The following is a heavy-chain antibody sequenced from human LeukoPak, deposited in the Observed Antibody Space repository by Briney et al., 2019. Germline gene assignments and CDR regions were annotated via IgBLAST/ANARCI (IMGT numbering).Heavy chain of an antibody. CDR2: IYYSGPT. J-gene: IGHJ6*02. Sequence: PSETLSLTCTVSGGSVSSGSYYWSWIRQPPGQGLAWIGYIYYSGPTNYNVSLKSRVSISVDTSKNHFSLKLSSVTAADTAVYYCARLTAVLRFLEWLPAGGMDVWGQGTTVTVSS. V-gene: IGHV4-61*03. CDR3: ARLTAVLRFLEWLPAGGMDV. D-gene: IGHD3-3*01. CDR1: GGSVSSGSYY.